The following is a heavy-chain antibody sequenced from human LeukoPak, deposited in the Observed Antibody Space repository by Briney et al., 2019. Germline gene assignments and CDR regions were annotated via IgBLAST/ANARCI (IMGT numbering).Heavy chain of an antibody. Sequence: ASVTVSCTASGYSFTSYYMHWVRQAPGQGLEWMGIINPSGGSTSYAQKFQGRVTMTRDTSTSTVYMELSSLRSEDTAVYYCARIPLWSNAFDIWGQGTMVTVSS. CDR1: GYSFTSYY. J-gene: IGHJ3*02. V-gene: IGHV1-46*01. D-gene: IGHD3-10*01. CDR2: INPSGGST. CDR3: ARIPLWSNAFDI.